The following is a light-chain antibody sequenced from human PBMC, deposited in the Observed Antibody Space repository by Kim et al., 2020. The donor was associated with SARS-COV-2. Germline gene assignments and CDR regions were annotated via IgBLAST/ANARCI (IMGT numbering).Light chain of an antibody. CDR2: DAS. V-gene: IGKV1-27*01. CDR1: QGISNY. CDR3: QKYNSVPYT. J-gene: IGKJ2*01. Sequence: SASVGDRVTITCRASQGISNYLAWYQQKPGKVPKLLIYDASTLRSGVPSRFSGSGSGTDFTLTISSLQPEDVATYYCQKYNSVPYTFDQGTKLEI.